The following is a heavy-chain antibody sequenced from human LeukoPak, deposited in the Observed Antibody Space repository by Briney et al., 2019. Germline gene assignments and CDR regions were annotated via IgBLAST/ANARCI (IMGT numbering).Heavy chain of an antibody. CDR1: GFTFSSYW. CDR3: ATGLGGYSSGWYITHSDY. V-gene: IGHV3-7*01. D-gene: IGHD6-19*01. J-gene: IGHJ4*02. CDR2: IKQDGSEK. Sequence: RGSLRLSCAASGFTFSSYWMSWVRQAPGKGLEWVANIKQDGSEKYYVDSVKGRFTISRDNAKNSLYLQMNSLRAEDTAVYYCATGLGGYSSGWYITHSDYWGQGTLVTVSS.